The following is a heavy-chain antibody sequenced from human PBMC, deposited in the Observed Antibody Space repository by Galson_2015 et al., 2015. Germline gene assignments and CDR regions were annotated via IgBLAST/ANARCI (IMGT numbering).Heavy chain of an antibody. CDR3: ARRTGGAGYSYGMEWGGMYYYYYYMDV. CDR2: IYYSGST. Sequence: ETLSLTCTVSGGSISSYYWSWIRQPPGKGLEWIGYIYYSGSTNYNPSLKSRVTISVDTSKNQFSLKLSSVTAADTAVYYCARRTGGAGYSYGMEWGGMYYYYYYMDVWGKGTTVTVSS. D-gene: IGHD5-18*01. V-gene: IGHV4-59*08. CDR1: GGSISSYY. J-gene: IGHJ6*03.